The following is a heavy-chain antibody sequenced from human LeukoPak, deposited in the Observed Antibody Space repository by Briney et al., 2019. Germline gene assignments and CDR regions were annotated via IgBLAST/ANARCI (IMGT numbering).Heavy chain of an antibody. CDR3: AREGVVPAAPRTSGY. V-gene: IGHV1-18*01. D-gene: IGHD2-2*01. J-gene: IGHJ4*02. CDR1: GYTFTSYG. CDR2: ISAYNGNT. Sequence: APVKVSCKASGYTFTSYGISWVRQAPGQGLEWMGWISAYNGNTNYAQKLQGRVTMTTDTSTSTAYMELRSLRSDDTAVYYCAREGVVPAAPRTSGYWGQGTLVTVSS.